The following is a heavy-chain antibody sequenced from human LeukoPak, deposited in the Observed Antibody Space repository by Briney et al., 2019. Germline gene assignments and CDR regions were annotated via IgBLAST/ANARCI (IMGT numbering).Heavy chain of an antibody. CDR2: INHSGST. J-gene: IGHJ2*01. V-gene: IGHV4-39*07. Sequence: NPSETLSLTCTVSGGSISGSSYYWSWIRQPPGKGLEWIGEINHSGSTNYNPSLKSRVTISVDTSKNQFSLKLSSVTAADTAVYYCARGSPRVAGLSKDWYFDLWGRGTLVTVSS. CDR3: ARGSPRVAGLSKDWYFDL. CDR1: GGSISGSSYY. D-gene: IGHD6-19*01.